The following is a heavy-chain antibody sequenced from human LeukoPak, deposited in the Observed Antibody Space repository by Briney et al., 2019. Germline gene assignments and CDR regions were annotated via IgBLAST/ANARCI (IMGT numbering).Heavy chain of an antibody. V-gene: IGHV1-18*04. CDR1: GYTFTSYG. D-gene: IGHD1-26*01. CDR2: ISAYNGNT. Sequence: ASVKVSCKASGYTFTSYGISWVRQAPGQGLEWMGWISAYNGNTNYAQKLQGRVTMTTDTSTSTAYMELRSLRSDDTAVYYCARDVGSGDYYYYGMDVWGQGTTVTVSS. CDR3: ARDVGSGDYYYYGMDV. J-gene: IGHJ6*02.